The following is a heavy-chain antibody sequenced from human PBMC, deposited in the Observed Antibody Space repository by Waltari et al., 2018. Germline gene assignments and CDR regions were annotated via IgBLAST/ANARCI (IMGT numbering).Heavy chain of an antibody. V-gene: IGHV4-38-2*01. J-gene: IGHJ3*02. D-gene: IGHD6-13*01. Sequence: QVQLQESGPGLVKPSETLSLTCAVSGYSISSGYYWGWIRQPPGKGLEWIGSIYHSGSTHHHPPPKRRGPIIINTSKNQFSPKPSSGAAADTAGYYWAGPDSSSLPDAFDIWGQGTMVTVSS. CDR2: IYHSGST. CDR3: AGPDSSSLPDAFDI. CDR1: GYSISSGYY.